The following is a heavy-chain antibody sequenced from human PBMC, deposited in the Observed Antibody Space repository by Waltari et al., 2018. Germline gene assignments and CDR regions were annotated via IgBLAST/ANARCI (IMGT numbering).Heavy chain of an antibody. V-gene: IGHV1-69*05. CDR2: IIPIFGTA. CDR1: GCTFSSYA. J-gene: IGHJ5*02. D-gene: IGHD3-9*01. CDR3: ARDTYYDILTRSWFDP. Sequence: QVQLVQSGAEVKKPGSSVKVSCKASGCTFSSYAISWLRQAPGQGLALMGGIIPIFGTANYEQKFQGRVTITTDESTSTAYMELSSLRSEDTAVYYCARDTYYDILTRSWFDPWGQGTLVTVSS.